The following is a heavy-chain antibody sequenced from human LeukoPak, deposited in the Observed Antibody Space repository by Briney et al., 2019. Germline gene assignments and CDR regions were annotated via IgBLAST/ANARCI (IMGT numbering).Heavy chain of an antibody. D-gene: IGHD4-11*01. CDR1: GGSISSYY. V-gene: IGHV4-59*01. J-gene: IGHJ5*02. CDR3: ARGLRTWAYSNYKANWFDP. CDR2: IYYSGST. Sequence: SETLSLTYTVSGGSISSYYWSWIWQPPGKGLEWIGYIYYSGSTNYNPSLKSRVTISVDTSKNQFSLKLSSVTAADTAVYYCARGLRTWAYSNYKANWFDPWGQGTLVTVSS.